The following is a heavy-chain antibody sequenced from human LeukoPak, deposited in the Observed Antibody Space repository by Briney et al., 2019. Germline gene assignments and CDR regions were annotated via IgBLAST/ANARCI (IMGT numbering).Heavy chain of an antibody. Sequence: ASVKVSCKASGYTFTSYGISWVRQAPGQGLEWMGWISAYNGNTDYAQKLQGRVTMTTDTSTSTAYMELRSLRSDDTAVYYCAKDNRDYYIDYWGQGTLVTVSS. V-gene: IGHV1-18*01. CDR1: GYTFTSYG. J-gene: IGHJ4*02. CDR3: AKDNRDYYIDY. D-gene: IGHD3-10*01. CDR2: ISAYNGNT.